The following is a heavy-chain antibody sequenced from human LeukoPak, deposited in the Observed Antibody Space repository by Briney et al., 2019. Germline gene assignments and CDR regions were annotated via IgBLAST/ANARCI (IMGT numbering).Heavy chain of an antibody. CDR2: IYTSGST. CDR1: GGSISSGSYD. D-gene: IGHD1-26*01. V-gene: IGHV4-61*02. J-gene: IGHJ5*02. Sequence: PSQTLSLTCTVSGGSISSGSYDWSWIRQPAGKGLEWIARIYTSGSTNYNPSLKSPVTISLDTTKNQLSLKLNSLTGADTAVYYCARHEYSGSYYGLSWFDPRGQGTLVTVSS. CDR3: ARHEYSGSYYGLSWFDP.